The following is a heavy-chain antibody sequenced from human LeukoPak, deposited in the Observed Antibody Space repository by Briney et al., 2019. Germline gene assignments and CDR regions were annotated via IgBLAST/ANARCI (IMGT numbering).Heavy chain of an antibody. Sequence: PGGSLRLSCAASGFTFSSYAMSWVRQAPGKGLEWVSAISGNGGRTYYADSVKGRFTISRDNSRNTLFLQMNSLRAEGTAVYYCAKVAQMDTILGKFDNWGQGTLVTVSS. D-gene: IGHD5-24*01. CDR1: GFTFSSYA. CDR2: ISGNGGRT. V-gene: IGHV3-23*01. CDR3: AKVAQMDTILGKFDN. J-gene: IGHJ5*02.